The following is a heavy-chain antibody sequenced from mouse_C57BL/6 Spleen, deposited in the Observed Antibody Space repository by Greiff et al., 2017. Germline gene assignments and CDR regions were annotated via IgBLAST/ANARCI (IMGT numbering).Heavy chain of an antibody. D-gene: IGHD2-1*01. CDR3: AIPPYGNYGYFDV. J-gene: IGHJ1*03. Sequence: EVKLMESGPGLVKPSQSLSLTCSVTGYSITSGYYWNWIRQFPGNKLEWMGYISYDGSNNYNPSLKNRISITRDTSKNQFFLKLNFVTTEDTATYYCAIPPYGNYGYFDVWGTGTTVTVSS. CDR1: GYSITSGYY. V-gene: IGHV3-6*01. CDR2: ISYDGSN.